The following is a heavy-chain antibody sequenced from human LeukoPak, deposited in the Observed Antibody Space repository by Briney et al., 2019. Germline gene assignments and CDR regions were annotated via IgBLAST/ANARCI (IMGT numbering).Heavy chain of an antibody. V-gene: IGHV4-31*03. Sequence: SETLSLTCTVSGGSISSGGYYWSWIRQHPGKGLEWIGYIYYSGSTYYNPSLKSRVTISVDTSKNQFSLKLSSVTAADTAVYYCARGVRAAAGLEYFQHWGQGTLVTVSS. CDR2: IYYSGST. CDR3: ARGVRAAAGLEYFQH. D-gene: IGHD6-13*01. J-gene: IGHJ1*01. CDR1: GGSISSGGYY.